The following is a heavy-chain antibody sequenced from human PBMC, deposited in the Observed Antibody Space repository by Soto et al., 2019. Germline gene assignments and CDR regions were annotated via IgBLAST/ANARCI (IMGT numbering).Heavy chain of an antibody. D-gene: IGHD3-16*02. CDR3: AKGGRRGLIPMDV. Sequence: QLLESGGGLVQTGGSLRLSCTASGFTFSNYAMSWVRQAPGKGLEWVSGIRSSGESTYYADSVKGRLTISRDNSKDMLYLQINRLRAEGTAVYFCAKGGRRGLIPMDVWGPGTNFTGS. CDR1: GFTFSNYA. CDR2: IRSSGEST. V-gene: IGHV3-23*01. J-gene: IGHJ6*01.